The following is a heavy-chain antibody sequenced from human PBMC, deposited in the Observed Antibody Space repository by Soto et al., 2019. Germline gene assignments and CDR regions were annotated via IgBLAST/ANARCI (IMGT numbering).Heavy chain of an antibody. Sequence: SETLSHTCPVSGRLISGFYWSWIRQSPEKGLEWIGLLSYTGKNDYNPSLRGRVTMSADTSKNQFSLSLSSVTAADTAVYYCARAGFYGSGSYYNGQYYYFYYMDVWGKGTTVTVS. CDR1: GRLISGFY. V-gene: IGHV4-59*01. D-gene: IGHD3-10*01. CDR3: ARAGFYGSGSYYNGQYYYFYYMDV. J-gene: IGHJ6*03. CDR2: LSYTGKN.